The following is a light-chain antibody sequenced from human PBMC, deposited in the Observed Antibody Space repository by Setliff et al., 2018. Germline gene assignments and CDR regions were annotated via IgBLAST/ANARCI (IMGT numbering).Light chain of an antibody. V-gene: IGLV1-44*01. J-gene: IGLJ1*01. Sequence: QSALTQPPSASGTPGQRVTISCSGSSSNIGSNTVNWYQQLPGTPPKLLIYSNNQRPSGVPDRFSGSKSGTSASLAISGLQSEDGADYYCAAWDDSLNGPVFGTGTKGTVL. CDR2: SNN. CDR1: SSNIGSNT. CDR3: AAWDDSLNGPV.